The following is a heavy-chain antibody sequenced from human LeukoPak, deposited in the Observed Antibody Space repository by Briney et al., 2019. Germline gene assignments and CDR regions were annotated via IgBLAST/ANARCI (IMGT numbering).Heavy chain of an antibody. CDR1: GYTFTSYG. V-gene: IGHV1-18*01. CDR2: ISAYNGNT. CDR3: ARGIGQWLAQYYFDY. J-gene: IGHJ4*02. Sequence: ASVKVSCKASGYTFTSYGISWVRQAPGQGLEWMGWISAYNGNTNYAQKLQGRVTMTTDTSTSTAYMELRSLRSDDTAVYYCARGIGQWLAQYYFDYWGQGTLVTVSS. D-gene: IGHD6-19*01.